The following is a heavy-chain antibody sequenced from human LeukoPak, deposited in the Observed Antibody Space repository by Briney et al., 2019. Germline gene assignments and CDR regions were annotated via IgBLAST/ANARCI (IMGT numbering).Heavy chain of an antibody. CDR2: ISGSGGGGST. CDR3: SKSAYHRFDD. CDR1: GFTFSSYE. J-gene: IGHJ4*02. Sequence: GGSLRLSCAASGFTFSSYEMNWVRQAPGQGLEWVANISGSGGGGSTSYVVYVKGSLTISTANSTNSLDLQRNSPEAEAMSDCYCSKSAYHRFDDSWQGTLVTVS. V-gene: IGHV3-23*01. D-gene: IGHD2-2*01.